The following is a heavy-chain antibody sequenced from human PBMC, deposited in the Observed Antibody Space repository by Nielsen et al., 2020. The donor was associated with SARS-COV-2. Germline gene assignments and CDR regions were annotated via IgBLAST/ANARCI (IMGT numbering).Heavy chain of an antibody. CDR3: ARDPEAYCGGDCCPNY. J-gene: IGHJ4*02. D-gene: IGHD2-21*02. Sequence: GGSLRPSCAPYGFTFSSNGTHWVSQVPGKELGWEAVIWYVGRNKYYADSVKGRFTISRDNSKNTLYLQMNCLRAEDTAVYYCARDPEAYCGGDCCPNYWGQGTLVTVSS. CDR2: IWYVGRNK. V-gene: IGHV3-33*01. CDR1: GFTFSSNG.